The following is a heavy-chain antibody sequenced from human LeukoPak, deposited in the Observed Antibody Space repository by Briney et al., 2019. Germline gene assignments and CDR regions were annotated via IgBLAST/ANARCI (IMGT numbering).Heavy chain of an antibody. J-gene: IGHJ4*02. CDR3: VIGTSSSRVGDY. CDR1: GFTFSSYS. CDR2: ISSSSSYI. Sequence: PGGSLRLSCAASGFTFSSYSMNWVRQAPGKGLEWDSSISSSSSYIYYSDSVMGRFTISRDNAKNSLYLQMNSLRAEDTAVYYCVIGTSSSRVGDYWGQGTLVTVSS. D-gene: IGHD6-6*01. V-gene: IGHV3-21*01.